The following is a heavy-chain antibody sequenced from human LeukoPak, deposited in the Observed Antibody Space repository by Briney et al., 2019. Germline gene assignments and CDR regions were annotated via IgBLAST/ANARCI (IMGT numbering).Heavy chain of an antibody. J-gene: IGHJ6*02. D-gene: IGHD2-8*01. V-gene: IGHV7-4-1*02. CDR1: GYTFTSYA. Sequence: GASVKVSCKASGYTFTSYAMNWVRQAPGQGLEWMSWINTDTGTPTYAQGFIGRFVFSLDTSVSTAYLWVSRLKAEDTAIYYCAVSSSIMGIYYGMDFWGQGTTVTVSS. CDR3: AVSSSIMGIYYGMDF. CDR2: INTDTGTP.